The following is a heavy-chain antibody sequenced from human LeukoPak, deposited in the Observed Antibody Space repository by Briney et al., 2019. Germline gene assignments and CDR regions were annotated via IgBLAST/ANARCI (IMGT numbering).Heavy chain of an antibody. CDR2: ISAYNGNT. V-gene: IGHV1-18*01. J-gene: IGHJ5*02. CDR3: ARDVLRFLEWSSEGGWSDP. Sequence: ASVKVSCKASGYTFTSYGISWVRQAPGQGLEWMGWISAYNGNTNYAQKLQGRVTMTTDTSTSTAYMELRSLRSDDTAVYYCARDVLRFLEWSSEGGWSDPWGQGTLVTVSS. CDR1: GYTFTSYG. D-gene: IGHD3-3*01.